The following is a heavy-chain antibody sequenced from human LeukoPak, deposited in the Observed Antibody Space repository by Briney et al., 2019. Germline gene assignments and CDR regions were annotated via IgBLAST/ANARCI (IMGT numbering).Heavy chain of an antibody. D-gene: IGHD6-19*01. CDR1: GFTFSNYG. V-gene: IGHV3-30*02. CDR3: AKDRLWQWLVPEAFDY. J-gene: IGHJ4*02. CDR2: IRYDGSYK. Sequence: GGSLRLSCAASGFTFSNYGMHWVRQAPGKGLEWVAFIRYDGSYKYYAGSVKGRFTISRDNSKNTLYLQMNSLRAEDTAVYYCAKDRLWQWLVPEAFDYWGQGTLVTVSS.